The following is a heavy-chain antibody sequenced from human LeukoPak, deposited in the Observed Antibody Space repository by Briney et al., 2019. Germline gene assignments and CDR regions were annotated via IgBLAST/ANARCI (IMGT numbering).Heavy chain of an antibody. CDR1: VYTFCEYY. CDR2: INPNSGGT. V-gene: IGHV1-2*02. D-gene: IGHD5-18*01. Sequence: ASVKDSRKSSVYTFCEYYKHELRQPPGQGLEWMGWINPNSGGTNYAQNFQGRVTMTRDTSISTAYMELSRLRSDDTAVYYCARDGDSYGYYSYGMDLWGQGTTVTVSS. CDR3: ARDGDSYGYYSYGMDL. J-gene: IGHJ6*01.